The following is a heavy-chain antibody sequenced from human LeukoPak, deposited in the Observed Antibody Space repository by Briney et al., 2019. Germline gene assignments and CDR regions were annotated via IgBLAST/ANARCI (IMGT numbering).Heavy chain of an antibody. D-gene: IGHD2-2*01. CDR2: ISGSGGST. V-gene: IGHV3-23*01. Sequence: GGSLRLSCAASGFTFSSYAMTWVRQAPGKGLEWVPAISGSGGSTYYADSVKGRFTISRDNSKNTLYLQMNSLRAEDTAVYYCAKDVRYCSSTSCYPENLDYWGQGTLVTVSS. CDR1: GFTFSSYA. CDR3: AKDVRYCSSTSCYPENLDY. J-gene: IGHJ4*02.